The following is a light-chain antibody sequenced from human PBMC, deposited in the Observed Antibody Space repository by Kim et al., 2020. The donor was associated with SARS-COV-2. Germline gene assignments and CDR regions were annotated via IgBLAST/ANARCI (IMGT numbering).Light chain of an antibody. J-gene: IGKJ2*01. CDR1: QNLIYKSNAKNY. CDR2: WAS. CDR3: QQYHSSPST. Sequence: DIVMTQSPDSLAVSLGERATFNCKSSQNLIYKSNAKNYLAWYQQKPGQPPKLLIYWASTRESGVPDRFSGSGSGTDFTLTINNLQAEDVAVYFCQQYHSSPSTFGQGTKLEI. V-gene: IGKV4-1*01.